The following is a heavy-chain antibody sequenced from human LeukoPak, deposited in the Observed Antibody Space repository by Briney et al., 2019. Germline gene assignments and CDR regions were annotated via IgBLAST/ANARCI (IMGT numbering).Heavy chain of an antibody. J-gene: IGHJ4*02. V-gene: IGHV1-2*02. CDR2: INPNSGGT. CDR3: ARVEYCTKGVCINFDL. Sequence: ASVKVSCKASGYTFTCPYIHWMRQAPGQGHEWRGWINPNSGGTKYAQKFQGRVTVTRDTSTSTAYMELSGLRADDTAAYYCARVEYCTKGVCINFDLWGQGTLVTVSS. D-gene: IGHD2-8*01. CDR1: GYTFTCPY.